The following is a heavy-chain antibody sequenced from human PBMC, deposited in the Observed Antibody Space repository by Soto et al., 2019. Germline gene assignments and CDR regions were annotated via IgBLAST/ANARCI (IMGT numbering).Heavy chain of an antibody. CDR1: GGSISSYY. J-gene: IGHJ4*02. CDR2: IYYSGST. V-gene: IGHV4-59*01. CDR3: ASSYEVAANPYYFDY. D-gene: IGHD2-15*01. Sequence: SETLSLTCTVSGGSISSYYWSWIRQPPGKGLEWIGYIYYSGSTNYNPSLKSRVTISVDTSKNQFSLKLSSVTAADTAVYYRASSYEVAANPYYFDYWGQGTLVTVSS.